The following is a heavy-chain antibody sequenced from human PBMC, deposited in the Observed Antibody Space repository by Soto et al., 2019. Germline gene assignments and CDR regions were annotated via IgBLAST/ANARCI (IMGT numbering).Heavy chain of an antibody. CDR3: LLSITGTTGAGY. CDR1: GFTFSNAW. V-gene: IGHV3-15*01. Sequence: GGSLRLSCAASGFTFSNAWMSWFRQAPGKGLEWVGRIKSKTDGGTTDYAAPVKGRFTISRDDSKNTLYLQMNSLKTEDTAVYYCLLSITGTTGAGYWGQGTLVTVSS. CDR2: IKSKTDGGTT. J-gene: IGHJ4*02. D-gene: IGHD1-7*01.